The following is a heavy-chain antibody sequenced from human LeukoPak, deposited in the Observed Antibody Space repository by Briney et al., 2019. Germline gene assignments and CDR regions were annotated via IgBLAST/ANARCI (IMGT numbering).Heavy chain of an antibody. CDR2: INHSGST. D-gene: IGHD3-10*01. V-gene: IGHV4-34*01. CDR3: ARGQKKRVVLLWFGELFDY. Sequence: SEILSLTCAVYGGSFSGYYWSWIRQPPGKGLEWIGEINHSGSTNYNPSLKSRVTISVDTSKNQFSLKLSSVTAADTAVYYCARGQKKRVVLLWFGELFDYWGQGTLVTVSS. J-gene: IGHJ4*02. CDR1: GGSFSGYY.